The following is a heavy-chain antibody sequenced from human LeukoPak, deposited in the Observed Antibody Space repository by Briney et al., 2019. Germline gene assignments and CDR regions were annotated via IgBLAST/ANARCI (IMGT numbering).Heavy chain of an antibody. CDR3: ARASFNLGFGNWFDP. D-gene: IGHD3-10*01. CDR2: VYYSGST. CDR1: SGSIGSSSNY. Sequence: SETLSLTCTVSSGSIGSSSNYWGWIRQAPGKGREWIGNVYYSGSTFYNPSLKSRVTISVDTSKNQFSLKLRSVTAADTAIYYCARASFNLGFGNWFDPWGQGTLHTVSS. V-gene: IGHV4-39*01. J-gene: IGHJ5*02.